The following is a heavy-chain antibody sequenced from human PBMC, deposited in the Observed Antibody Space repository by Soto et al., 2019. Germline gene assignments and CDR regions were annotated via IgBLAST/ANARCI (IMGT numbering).Heavy chain of an antibody. D-gene: IGHD6-13*01. CDR1: VFAFRSFT. CDR2: ISSNSAYI. V-gene: IGHV3-21*01. CDR3: TRDASRDSSARGWFDP. J-gene: IGHJ5*02. Sequence: GCLILSSAASVFAFRSFTMNWVRQPPGQGLEWVSTISSNSAYIYYTDALRGRFTISRDNAKNSLHLQMNSLRAEDTAVDYCTRDASRDSSARGWFDPWGPGTMVTVSS.